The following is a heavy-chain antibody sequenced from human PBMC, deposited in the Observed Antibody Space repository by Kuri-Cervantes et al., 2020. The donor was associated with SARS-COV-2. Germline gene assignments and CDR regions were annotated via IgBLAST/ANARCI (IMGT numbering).Heavy chain of an antibody. Sequence: SVKVSCKASGGTFSSYAISWVRQAPGQGLEWMGGIIPIFGTANYAQKFQGRVTITADESTSTAYMELSSLRSEDTAVYYCARRPVVLRSNSSPFDYWGQGTLVTVSS. D-gene: IGHD4-11*01. CDR2: IIPIFGTA. CDR1: GGTFSSYA. J-gene: IGHJ4*02. CDR3: ARRPVVLRSNSSPFDY. V-gene: IGHV1-69*13.